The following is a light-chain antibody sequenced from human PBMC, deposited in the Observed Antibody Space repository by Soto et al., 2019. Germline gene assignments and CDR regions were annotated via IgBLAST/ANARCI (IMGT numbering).Light chain of an antibody. V-gene: IGKV3-20*01. Sequence: IMLTQSPGTLSLTQGERATLSCRASQSVSSSYLAWYQQKPGQAPRFLIYGASSRATGIPARFSGSGSGTDVTLTIRRLEPEDFAVYYCQQYGSSPRTFGQGTKVDI. CDR3: QQYGSSPRT. CDR2: GAS. J-gene: IGKJ1*01. CDR1: QSVSSSY.